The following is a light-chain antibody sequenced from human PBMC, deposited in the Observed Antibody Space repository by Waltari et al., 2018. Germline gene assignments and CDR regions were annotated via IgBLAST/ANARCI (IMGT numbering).Light chain of an antibody. V-gene: IGKV2-28*01. CDR2: LGS. J-gene: IGKJ4*01. CDR1: QTLLHSNGYHH. Sequence: DIVMTQSPLSLPVTPGEPASISCRSSQTLLHSNGYHHLDWYLQKPGQSPQLLIYLGSNRASGVPDRFSGSKSGNTASLTISGLQAEDEADYYCCSYAGSNNLRVFGGGTK. CDR3: CSYAGSNNLRV.